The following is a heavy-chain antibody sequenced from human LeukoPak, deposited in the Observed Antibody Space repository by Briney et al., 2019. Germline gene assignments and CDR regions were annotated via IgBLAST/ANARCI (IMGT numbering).Heavy chain of an antibody. J-gene: IGHJ4*02. Sequence: GGSLRLSCAASGFTFSSYAMSWVRQAPGKGLEWVSAISGSGGSTYYAGSVKGRFPISRDNSKYTLYLQMNSLRAEDTAVYYCAKDVGIVVVVAATGGYFDYWGQGTLVTVSS. D-gene: IGHD2-15*01. CDR1: GFTFSSYA. CDR3: AKDVGIVVVVAATGGYFDY. CDR2: ISGSGGST. V-gene: IGHV3-23*01.